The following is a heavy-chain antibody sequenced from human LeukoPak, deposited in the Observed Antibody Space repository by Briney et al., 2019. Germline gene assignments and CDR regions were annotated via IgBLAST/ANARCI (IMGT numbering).Heavy chain of an antibody. Sequence: GGSLRLSCAASGFTFSTYWMHWVRQAPGKGLEWVSAISGSGGSTYYADSVKGRFTISRDNSKNTLYLQMNSLRAEDTAVYYCARDADYYGSGSYYKNYWGQGTLVTVSS. J-gene: IGHJ4*02. CDR3: ARDADYYGSGSYYKNY. CDR1: GFTFSTYW. V-gene: IGHV3-23*01. D-gene: IGHD3-10*01. CDR2: ISGSGGST.